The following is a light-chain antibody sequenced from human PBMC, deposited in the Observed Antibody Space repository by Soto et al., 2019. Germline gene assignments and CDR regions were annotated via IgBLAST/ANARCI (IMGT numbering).Light chain of an antibody. CDR3: SSYTDRSTNTWV. CDR2: EVS. Sequence: QSVLTQPASVSGSPGQSITISCTGTSSDIGGYNSVSWYQQHPGKAPKLMIYEVSNRPSGVSYRFSGSKSGNTASLTISGLQAEDEADYYCSSYTDRSTNTWVFGGGTKLTVL. V-gene: IGLV2-14*01. CDR1: SSDIGGYNS. J-gene: IGLJ3*02.